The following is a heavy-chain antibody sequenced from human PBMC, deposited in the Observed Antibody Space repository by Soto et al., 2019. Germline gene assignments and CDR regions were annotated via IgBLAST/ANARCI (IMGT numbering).Heavy chain of an antibody. CDR1: GFTFSNYA. J-gene: IGHJ2*01. V-gene: IGHV3-33*01. CDR3: ARDPERRDYWYFEL. D-gene: IGHD1-1*01. CDR2: IYYDGSNK. Sequence: QVQLVESGGGVVQPGRSLRLSCATSGFTFSNYAMHWVRQAPGKGIEWVAVIYYDGSNKYYADSVKGRFTISRDNSRNTVYLQRNSLGAADTAVYYCARDPERRDYWYFELWGRGTLVTVSS.